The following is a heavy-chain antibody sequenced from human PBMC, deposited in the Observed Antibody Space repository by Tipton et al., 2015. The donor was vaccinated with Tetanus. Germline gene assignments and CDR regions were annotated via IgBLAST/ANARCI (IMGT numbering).Heavy chain of an antibody. CDR1: GGSISSSSYY. CDR3: ARDRSITIFGVVPINYYYGMDV. D-gene: IGHD3-3*01. CDR2: IYYSGSA. Sequence: TLSLTCTVSGGSISSSSYYWGWIRQPPGKRLEWIGSIYYSGSARYNLSLRSRVTLSIDTSKNQFSLKLTSVTAADTAVYYCARDRSITIFGVVPINYYYGMDVWGQGTTVTVSS. J-gene: IGHJ6*02. V-gene: IGHV4-39*07.